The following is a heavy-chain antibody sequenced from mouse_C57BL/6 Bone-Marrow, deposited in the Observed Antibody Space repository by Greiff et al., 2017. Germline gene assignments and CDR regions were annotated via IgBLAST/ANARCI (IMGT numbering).Heavy chain of an antibody. J-gene: IGHJ2*01. D-gene: IGHD1-1*01. CDR2: IDPENGAT. CDR3: TTSGDYYGSSSYFDY. CDR1: GFIIKDDY. V-gene: IGHV14-4*01. Sequence: DVQLQESGAELVRPGASVKLSCTASGFIIKDDYMHWVKQRPEQGLEWIGWIDPENGATEYASKFQGKATITADTSSNTAYLQLSSLTSEDTAVYYCTTSGDYYGSSSYFDYWGQGTTLTVSS.